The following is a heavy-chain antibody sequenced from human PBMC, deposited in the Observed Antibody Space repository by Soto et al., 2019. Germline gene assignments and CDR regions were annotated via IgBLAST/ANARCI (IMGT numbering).Heavy chain of an antibody. Sequence: SETLSLTCAVYGGSFSGYYWSWIRQPPGKGLEWIGEINHSGSTNYNPSLKSRVTISVDTSKNQFSLKLSSVTAADTAVYYCARLGGEAISIYCFGKYYRCGHWGQGTLVTVSS. D-gene: IGHD4-4*01. CDR2: INHSGST. CDR1: GGSFSGYY. CDR3: ARLGGEAISIYCFGKYYRCGH. V-gene: IGHV4-34*01. J-gene: IGHJ4*02.